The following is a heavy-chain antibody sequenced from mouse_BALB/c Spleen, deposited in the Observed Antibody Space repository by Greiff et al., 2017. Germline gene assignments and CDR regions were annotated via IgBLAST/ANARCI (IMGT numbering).Heavy chain of an antibody. Sequence: QVQLQQSGPGLVQPSQSLSITCTVSGFSLTSYGVHWVRQSPGKGLEWLGVIWSGGSTDYNAAFISRLSISKDNSKSQVFFKMNSLQANDTAIYYCASITTVEYFDVWGAGTTVTVSS. CDR1: GFSLTSYG. V-gene: IGHV2-2*02. CDR3: ASITTVEYFDV. D-gene: IGHD1-1*01. CDR2: IWSGGST. J-gene: IGHJ1*01.